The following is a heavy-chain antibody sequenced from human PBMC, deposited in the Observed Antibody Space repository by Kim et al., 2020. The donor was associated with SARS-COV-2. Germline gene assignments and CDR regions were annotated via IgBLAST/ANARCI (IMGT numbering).Heavy chain of an antibody. D-gene: IGHD1-26*01. V-gene: IGHV3-30-3*01. CDR1: GFTFSSYA. Sequence: GGSLRLSCAASGFTFSSYAMHWVRQAPGKGLEWVAVISYDGSNKYYADSVKGRFTISRDNSKNTLYLQMNSLRAEDTAVYYCVREIVSYYGMDVWGQGTTVTVSS. J-gene: IGHJ6*02. CDR3: VREIVSYYGMDV. CDR2: ISYDGSNK.